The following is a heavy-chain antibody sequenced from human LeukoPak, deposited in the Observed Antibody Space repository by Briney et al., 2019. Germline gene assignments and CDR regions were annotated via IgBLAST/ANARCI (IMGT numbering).Heavy chain of an antibody. CDR1: GFTFSSYW. CDR2: IKQDGSEK. Sequence: GGSLRLSCAVSGFTFSSYWMSWVRQAPGKGLEWVANIKQDGSEKYYVDSVKGRFTISRDKAKNSLFLQMNSLRAEDTAVYYCARLLAYCGGDCPTTNFDYWGQGTLVTVSS. V-gene: IGHV3-7*01. D-gene: IGHD2-21*01. J-gene: IGHJ4*02. CDR3: ARLLAYCGGDCPTTNFDY.